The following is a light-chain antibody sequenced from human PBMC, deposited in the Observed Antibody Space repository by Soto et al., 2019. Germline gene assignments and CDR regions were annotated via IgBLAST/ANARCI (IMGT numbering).Light chain of an antibody. CDR3: GSYSSSSTMYV. J-gene: IGLJ1*01. Sequence: QSALTQPASVSGSPGQSITISCTGTSSDIGAYNYVSWYQQYPGKGPKLIIYDVEHRPSGVSNRFSGSKSANTASLTLSGLQAEDEADYYCGSYSSSSTMYVFGTGTKLTAL. V-gene: IGLV2-14*03. CDR2: DVE. CDR1: SSDIGAYNY.